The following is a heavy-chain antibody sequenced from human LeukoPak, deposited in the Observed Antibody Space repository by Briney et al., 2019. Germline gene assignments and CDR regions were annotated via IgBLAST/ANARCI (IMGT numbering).Heavy chain of an antibody. J-gene: IGHJ4*02. Sequence: RRASVKVSCKASGYTFTGYYMHWVRQAPGQGLEWMGWINPNSGGTNYAQKFQGRVTMTRDTSISTAYMELSRLRSDDTAVYYCARGSGWTPSSELPFDYWGQGTLVTVSS. CDR2: INPNSGGT. CDR3: ARGSGWTPSSELPFDY. CDR1: GYTFTGYY. D-gene: IGHD6-19*01. V-gene: IGHV1-2*02.